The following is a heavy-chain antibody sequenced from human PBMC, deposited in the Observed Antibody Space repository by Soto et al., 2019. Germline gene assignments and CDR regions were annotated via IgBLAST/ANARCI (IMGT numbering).Heavy chain of an antibody. CDR3: ARDYTYCTGGSCLGY. V-gene: IGHV1-3*01. Sequence: QVQLVQSGAEVKKPGASVKVSCKASGYTFTSFVVPWVRQAPGQRLEWMGWIDAGKGNTKYAHKFQGRVIITRDTSASTAYMDLSSLTSEDTDVYYCARDYTYCTGGSCLGYWGQGTLVIVSS. CDR1: GYTFTSFV. D-gene: IGHD2-15*01. J-gene: IGHJ4*02. CDR2: IDAGKGNT.